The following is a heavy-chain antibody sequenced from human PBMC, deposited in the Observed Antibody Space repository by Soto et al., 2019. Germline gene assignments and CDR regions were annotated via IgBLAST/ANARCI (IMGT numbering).Heavy chain of an antibody. CDR2: IYYSGST. Sequence: SETLSLTCTVSGGSISSSSYYWGWIRQPPGKGLEWIGSIYYSGSTYYNPSLKSRVTISVDTSKNQFSLKLSSVTAADTAVYYCARGMTTVTPWGQGTLVTVSS. D-gene: IGHD4-17*01. V-gene: IGHV4-39*01. J-gene: IGHJ5*02. CDR3: ARGMTTVTP. CDR1: GGSISSSSYY.